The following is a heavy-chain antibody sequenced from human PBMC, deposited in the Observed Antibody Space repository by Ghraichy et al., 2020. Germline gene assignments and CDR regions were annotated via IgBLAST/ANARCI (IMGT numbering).Heavy chain of an antibody. V-gene: IGHV3-30-3*01. J-gene: IGHJ5*02. CDR1: GFTFSSYA. CDR3: ARGGGYYDFWSGYFWFDP. CDR2: ISYDGSNK. D-gene: IGHD3-3*01. Sequence: GGSLRLSCAASGFTFSSYAMHWVRQAPGKGLEWVAVISYDGSNKYYADSVKGRFTVSRDNSKNTLYLQMNSLRAEDTAVYYCARGGGYYDFWSGYFWFDPWGQGTLVTVSS.